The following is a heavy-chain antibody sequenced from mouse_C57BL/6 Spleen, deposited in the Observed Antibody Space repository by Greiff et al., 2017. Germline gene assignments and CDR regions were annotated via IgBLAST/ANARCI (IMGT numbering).Heavy chain of an antibody. CDR3: ARAPPMVTTGDWYFDV. J-gene: IGHJ1*03. CDR1: GFTFSDYY. D-gene: IGHD2-9*01. V-gene: IGHV5-16*01. Sequence: EVQRVESEGGLVQPGSSMKLSCTASGFTFSDYYMAWVRQVPEKGLEWVANINYDGSSTYYLDSLKSRFIISRDNAKNILYLQMSSLKSEDTATYYCARAPPMVTTGDWYFDVWGTGTTVTVSS. CDR2: INYDGSST.